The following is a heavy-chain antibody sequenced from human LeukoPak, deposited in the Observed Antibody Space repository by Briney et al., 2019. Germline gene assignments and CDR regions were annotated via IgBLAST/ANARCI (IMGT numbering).Heavy chain of an antibody. CDR2: IYPGDSDT. J-gene: IGHJ5*02. CDR1: GYSFTSYW. D-gene: IGHD3-10*01. Sequence: GESLKISCKGSGYSFTSYWIGWVRQMPGKGLEWMGIIYPGDSDTRYSPSFQGQVTISADKSISTAYLQWCSLKASDTAMYYCARHADGSGSYYNWFDPWGQGTLVTVSS. CDR3: ARHADGSGSYYNWFDP. V-gene: IGHV5-51*01.